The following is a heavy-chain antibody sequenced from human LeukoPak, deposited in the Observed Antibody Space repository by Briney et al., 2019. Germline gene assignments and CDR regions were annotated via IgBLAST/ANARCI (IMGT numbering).Heavy chain of an antibody. Sequence: SETLSLTCTVSGASITSYYWSWIRQPPGKGLEWIGNMYSSGSINYNPSLKSRVTISVGTTKNQFSLKLSSVTAADTAVYYCAKTRHDISILDSWGQGTLVTVSS. D-gene: IGHD6-6*01. V-gene: IGHV4-59*01. J-gene: IGHJ4*02. CDR1: GASITSYY. CDR2: MYSSGSI. CDR3: AKTRHDISILDS.